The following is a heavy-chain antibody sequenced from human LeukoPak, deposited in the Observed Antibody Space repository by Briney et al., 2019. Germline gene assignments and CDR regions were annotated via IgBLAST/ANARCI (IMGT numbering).Heavy chain of an antibody. CDR2: INHSGST. CDR3: ARELGAYYYDSSGYYPNVYYYYYMDV. V-gene: IGHV4-34*01. CDR1: GGSFGGYY. D-gene: IGHD3-22*01. Sequence: SETLSLTCAVYGGSFGGYYWSWIRQPPGKGLEWIGEINHSGSTNYNPSLKSRVTISVDTSKNQFSLKLSSVTAADTAVYYCARELGAYYYDSSGYYPNVYYYYYMDVWGKGTTVTISS. J-gene: IGHJ6*03.